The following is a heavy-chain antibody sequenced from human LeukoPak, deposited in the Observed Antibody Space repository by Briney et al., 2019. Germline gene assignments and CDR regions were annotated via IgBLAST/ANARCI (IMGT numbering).Heavy chain of an antibody. CDR1: GFTFSSYG. CDR3: AKYLGHGSGSYYVLDY. J-gene: IGHJ4*02. CDR2: IRYDGSNK. D-gene: IGHD1-26*01. V-gene: IGHV3-30*02. Sequence: PGGSLRLSCAASGFTFSSYGMHWVRQAPGKGLEWVAFIRYDGSNKYYADSVKGRFTISRDNSKNTLYLQMNSLRAEDTAVYYCAKYLGHGSGSYYVLDYWGQGTLVTVSS.